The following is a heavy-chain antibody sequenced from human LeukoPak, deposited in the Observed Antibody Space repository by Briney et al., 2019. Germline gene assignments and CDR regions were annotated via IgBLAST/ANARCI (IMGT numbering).Heavy chain of an antibody. CDR1: GYTFTDYY. V-gene: IGHV1-2*02. J-gene: IGHJ4*02. D-gene: IGHD4-17*01. Sequence: ASVKGSCKASGYTFTDYYMHWVRQAPGQGLEWMGWINPNSGGTNYAQKFQGRVTMTRDTSISTAYMELSSLRSDDTAVYYCARDRGVTTDLDYWGQGTLVTVSS. CDR2: INPNSGGT. CDR3: ARDRGVTTDLDY.